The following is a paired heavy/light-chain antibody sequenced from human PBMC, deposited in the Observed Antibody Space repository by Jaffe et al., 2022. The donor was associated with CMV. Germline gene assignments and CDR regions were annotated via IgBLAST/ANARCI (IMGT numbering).Light chain of an antibody. Sequence: DIQMTQSPSSLSASVGDRVTITCQASQDISNYLNWYQQKPGKAPKLLIYDASNLETGVPSRFSGSGSGTDFTFTISSLQPEDIATYYCQQYDNLPPNTFGQGTKLEIK. CDR2: DAS. CDR1: QDISNY. V-gene: IGKV1-33*01. CDR3: QQYDNLPPNT. J-gene: IGKJ2*01.
Heavy chain of an antibody. CDR2: IRSKAYGGTT. D-gene: IGHD3-3*01. V-gene: IGHV3-49*04. CDR3: TSLVRPHWTSYDFWSGSPVEY. Sequence: EVQLVESGGGLVQPGRSLRLSCTASGFTFGDYAMSWVRQAPGKGLEWVGFIRSKAYGGTTEYAASVKGRFTISRDDSKSIAYLQMNSLKTEDTAVYYCTSLVRPHWTSYDFWSGSPVEYWGQGTLVTVSS. J-gene: IGHJ4*02. CDR1: GFTFGDYA.